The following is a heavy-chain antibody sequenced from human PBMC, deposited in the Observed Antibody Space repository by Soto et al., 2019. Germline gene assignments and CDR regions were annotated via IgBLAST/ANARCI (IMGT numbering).Heavy chain of an antibody. J-gene: IGHJ4*02. CDR3: AREGSSSGPDYEY. V-gene: IGHV3-30*03. CDR2: ISYDGGDY. Sequence: PGGSLRLSCAASAFIFSNHDMHWVRQAPGKGLEWVAAISYDGGDYNYAAFVKGRFTISRDDSKNLIYLQMNSLKTEDTAVYYCAREGSSSGPDYEYWGQGTLVTVSS. CDR1: AFIFSNHD. D-gene: IGHD3-22*01.